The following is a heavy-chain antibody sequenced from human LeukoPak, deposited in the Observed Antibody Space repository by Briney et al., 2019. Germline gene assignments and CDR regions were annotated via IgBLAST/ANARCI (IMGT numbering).Heavy chain of an antibody. CDR2: ISAYNGNT. V-gene: IGHV1-18*01. CDR1: GYTFTSYG. Sequence: ASVKVSCKASGYTFTSYGISWVRQAPRQGLEWMGWISAYNGNTNYAQKLQGRVTMTTDTSTSTAYMELRSLRADDTAVYYCARVRDGYNYNYYYGMDVWGQGTTVTVSS. D-gene: IGHD5-24*01. CDR3: ARVRDGYNYNYYYGMDV. J-gene: IGHJ6*02.